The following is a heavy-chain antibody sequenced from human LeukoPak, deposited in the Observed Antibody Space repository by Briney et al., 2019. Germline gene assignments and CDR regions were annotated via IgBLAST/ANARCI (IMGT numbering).Heavy chain of an antibody. D-gene: IGHD6-19*01. CDR2: MNPNSGNT. CDR1: GYTFTSYD. J-gene: IGHJ3*02. CDR3: ARGWAVATRYAFDI. Sequence: GASVKVSCKASGYTFTSYDINWVRQATGQGLEWMGWMNPNSGNTGYAQKFQGRVTMTRNTSISTAYMELSSLRSEDTAVYYCARGWAVATRYAFDIWGQGTMVTVSS. V-gene: IGHV1-8*01.